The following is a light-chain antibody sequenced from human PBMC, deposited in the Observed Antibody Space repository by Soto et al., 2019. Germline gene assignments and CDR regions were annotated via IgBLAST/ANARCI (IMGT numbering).Light chain of an antibody. CDR1: QDIINY. CDR2: AAA. Sequence: IQLTQSPSFLSASVGDRVTITCRASQDIINYLAWYQQKPGKAPKLLIYAAATLQSGVPSRFSGSGSGTEFTLTISSLQPGDFATYYCQQLNSYPLTFGGGTKVDIK. V-gene: IGKV1-9*01. J-gene: IGKJ4*01. CDR3: QQLNSYPLT.